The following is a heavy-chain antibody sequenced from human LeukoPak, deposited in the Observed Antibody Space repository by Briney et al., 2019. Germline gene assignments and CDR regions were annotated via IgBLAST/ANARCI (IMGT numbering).Heavy chain of an antibody. D-gene: IGHD5-18*01. V-gene: IGHV3-48*03. CDR1: GFTFSSYE. Sequence: GGSLRLSCAASGFTFSSYEMNWVRQAPGKGLEWVSYIDSSGSTIHYADSVKGRFTISRDNSKNTLYLQMNSLRAEDTAVYYCAKKVSVVTDYFDYWGQGTLVTVSS. CDR2: IDSSGSTI. J-gene: IGHJ4*02. CDR3: AKKVSVVTDYFDY.